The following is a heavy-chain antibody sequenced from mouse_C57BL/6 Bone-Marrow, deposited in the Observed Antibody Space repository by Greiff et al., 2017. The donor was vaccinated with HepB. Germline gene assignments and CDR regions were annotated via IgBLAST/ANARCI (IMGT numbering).Heavy chain of an antibody. J-gene: IGHJ4*01. CDR2: ISDGGSYT. CDR1: GFTFSSYA. V-gene: IGHV5-4*01. Sequence: EVQVVESGGGLVKPGGSLKLSCAASGFTFSSYAMSWVRQTPEKRLEWVATISDGGSYTYYPDNVKGRFTISRDNAKNNLYLQMSHLKSEDTAMYYCAREGNYYGRGAMDYWGQGTSVTVSS. D-gene: IGHD1-1*01. CDR3: AREGNYYGRGAMDY.